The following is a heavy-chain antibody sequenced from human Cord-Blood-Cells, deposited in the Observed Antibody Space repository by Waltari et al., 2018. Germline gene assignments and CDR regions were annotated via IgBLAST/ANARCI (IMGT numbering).Heavy chain of an antibody. J-gene: IGHJ6*02. CDR3: AKDSGSSGWYPHYYYYGMDV. D-gene: IGHD6-19*01. V-gene: IGHV3-30*02. Sequence: DSVKGRFTISRDNSKNTLYLQMNSLRAEDTAVYYCAKDSGSSGWYPHYYYYGMDVWGQGTTVTVSS.